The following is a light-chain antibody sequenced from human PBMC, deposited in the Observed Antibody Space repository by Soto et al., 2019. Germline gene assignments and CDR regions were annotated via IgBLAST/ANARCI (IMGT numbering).Light chain of an antibody. CDR2: GVS. V-gene: IGLV2-14*03. J-gene: IGLJ1*01. CDR1: SSDVGGFNS. Sequence: QLVLTQPASVSGSPGRSITISCTGTSSDVGGFNSVSWYQLYPGKAPKLIIYGVSNRPSGVSQRFSGSKSGNTASLTISGLRAEDEAEYYCSSYSDTTTRVFGTGTKLTVL. CDR3: SSYSDTTTRV.